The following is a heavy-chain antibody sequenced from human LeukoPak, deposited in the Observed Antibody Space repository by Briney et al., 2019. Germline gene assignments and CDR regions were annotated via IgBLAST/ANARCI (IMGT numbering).Heavy chain of an antibody. D-gene: IGHD3-22*01. CDR1: GGTFSSYA. CDR3: AAYYYDSSGIQFDY. V-gene: IGHV1-69*01. CDR2: VIPIFGTA. J-gene: IGHJ4*02. Sequence: SVKVSCKASGGTFSSYAISWVRQAPGQGLERMGGVIPIFGTANYAQKFQGRVTITADESTSTAYMELSSLRSEDTAVYYCAAYYYDSSGIQFDYWGQGTLVTVSS.